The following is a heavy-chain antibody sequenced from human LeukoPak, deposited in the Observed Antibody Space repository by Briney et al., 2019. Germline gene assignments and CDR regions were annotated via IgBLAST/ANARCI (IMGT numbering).Heavy chain of an antibody. J-gene: IGHJ1*01. CDR3: ASDITMVRGYPGAEYFQH. Sequence: SETLSLTCTVSGGSIGSYYWSWIRQTPRKGLEWIGYIYYSGSTNYNPSLKSRVTISVDTSKNQFSLKLSSVTAADTAVYYCASDITMVRGYPGAEYFQHWGQGTLVTVSS. D-gene: IGHD3-10*01. CDR2: IYYSGST. CDR1: GGSIGSYY. V-gene: IGHV4-59*08.